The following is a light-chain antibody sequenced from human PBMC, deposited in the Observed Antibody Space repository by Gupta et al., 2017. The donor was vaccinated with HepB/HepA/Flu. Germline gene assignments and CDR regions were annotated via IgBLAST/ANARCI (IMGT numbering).Light chain of an antibody. CDR3: LQDRNALWT. CDR1: QSISSTY. Sequence: ELVLQQSPGTLSLAPGEGATLSCRASQSISSTYLAWYQQKPGQAPRLLIYAASSRATGIPDRFSGSGSGTDFTLTISRLEPEDFAVYYCLQDRNALWTFGQGTKVEIK. V-gene: IGKV3-20*01. J-gene: IGKJ1*01. CDR2: AAS.